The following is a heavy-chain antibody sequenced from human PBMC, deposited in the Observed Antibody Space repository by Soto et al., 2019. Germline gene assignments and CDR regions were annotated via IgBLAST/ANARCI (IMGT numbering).Heavy chain of an antibody. CDR3: ARGVYGSGSYYIRDWFDP. D-gene: IGHD3-10*01. CDR2: ISYDGSNK. Sequence: TGGSLRLSCAASGFTFSSYAMHWVRQAPGKGLEWVAVISYDGSNKYYADSVKGRFTISRDNSKNTSISTAYMELSSLRSEDTAVYYCARGVYGSGSYYIRDWFDPWGQGTLVTVSS. CDR1: GFTFSSYA. V-gene: IGHV3-30-3*01. J-gene: IGHJ5*02.